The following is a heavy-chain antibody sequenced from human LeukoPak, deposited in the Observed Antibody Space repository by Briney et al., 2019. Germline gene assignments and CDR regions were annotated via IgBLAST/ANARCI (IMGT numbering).Heavy chain of an antibody. D-gene: IGHD3-10*01. CDR1: GFSFSSYW. V-gene: IGHV3-7*01. Sequence: PGGSLRLSCEASGFSFSSYWMTWVRLAPGKGLEWVANIKQDGSEKYYVDSVKGRFTISRDNAKISVYLQMNSLRAEDTAVYYCAREDYYGSGNYVAWGGAFDVWGQGTTVTVSS. J-gene: IGHJ3*01. CDR3: AREDYYGSGNYVAWGGAFDV. CDR2: IKQDGSEK.